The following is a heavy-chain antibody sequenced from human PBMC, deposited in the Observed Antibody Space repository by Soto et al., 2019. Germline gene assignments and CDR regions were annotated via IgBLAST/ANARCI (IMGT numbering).Heavy chain of an antibody. CDR3: ATGRGLYYYYGMDV. CDR1: GFTFSSYA. V-gene: IGHV3-23*01. Sequence: LGGSLRLSCAASGFTFSSYAMSWVRQAPGKGLEWVSAISGSGGSTYYADSVKGRFTISRDNSKNTLYLQMNSLRAEDTAVYYCATGRGLYYYYGMDVWGQGTTVTVSS. D-gene: IGHD3-10*01. CDR2: ISGSGGST. J-gene: IGHJ6*02.